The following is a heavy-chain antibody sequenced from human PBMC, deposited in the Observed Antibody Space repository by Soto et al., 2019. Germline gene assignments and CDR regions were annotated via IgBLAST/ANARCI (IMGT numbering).Heavy chain of an antibody. V-gene: IGHV5-51*01. CDR2: IYPGDSDT. CDR3: ARSNLPSSGWYDAFDI. J-gene: IGHJ3*02. CDR1: GYSFTSYW. D-gene: IGHD6-19*01. Sequence: GESLKISCKGSGYSFTSYWIGWVRQMPGKGLEWMGIIYPGDSDTRYSPSFQGQVTISADKSISTAYLQWSSLKASDTAMYYCARSNLPSSGWYDAFDIWGQGTMVTVSS.